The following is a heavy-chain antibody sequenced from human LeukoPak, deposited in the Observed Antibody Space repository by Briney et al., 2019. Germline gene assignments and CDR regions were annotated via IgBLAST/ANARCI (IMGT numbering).Heavy chain of an antibody. V-gene: IGHV1-8*01. CDR1: GYTFTSYD. CDR3: ASQVTGSGEAFDI. J-gene: IGHJ3*02. Sequence: ASVTVSCTASGYTFTSYDINWVRQATGQGLEWMGWMNPNSGNTGYAQKFQGRVTMTRNTSISTAYMELSSLRSEDTAVYYCASQVTGSGEAFDIWGQGTMVTVSS. CDR2: MNPNSGNT. D-gene: IGHD1-26*01.